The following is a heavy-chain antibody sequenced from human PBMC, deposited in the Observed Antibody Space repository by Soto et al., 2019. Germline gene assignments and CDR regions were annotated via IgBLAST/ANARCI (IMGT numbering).Heavy chain of an antibody. D-gene: IGHD3-3*02. V-gene: IGHV4-39*01. CDR1: GDSISSSSYY. CDR2: IHYRANS. Sequence: SETLSLTCAVSGDSISSSSYYWAWIRQPPGKGLEWIGSIHYRANSYYSPSLKSRITISVDTSKNQISLRLSSVAAADTAVYYCARPLQLAVSGFDPWGQGTLVTVSS. J-gene: IGHJ5*02. CDR3: ARPLQLAVSGFDP.